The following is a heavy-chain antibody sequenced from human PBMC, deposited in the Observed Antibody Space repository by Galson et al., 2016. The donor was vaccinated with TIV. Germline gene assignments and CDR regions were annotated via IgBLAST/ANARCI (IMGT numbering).Heavy chain of an antibody. D-gene: IGHD2-8*02. CDR1: GYIFTGYY. CDR2: INPSSGFA. CDR3: ARGACTDTSCNLWLAF. Sequence: SVKVSCKAFGYIFTGYYFHWVRQAPGQGLEWMGWINPSSGFASYAPNFQGRLTLSRDTSTNTAYLDLSRLASDDTATYYCARGACTDTSCNLWLAFWGQGSRVTVPS. J-gene: IGHJ4*02. V-gene: IGHV1-2*02.